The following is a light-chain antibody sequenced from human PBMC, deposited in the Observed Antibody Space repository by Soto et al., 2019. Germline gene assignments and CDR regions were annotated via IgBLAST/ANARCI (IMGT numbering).Light chain of an antibody. J-gene: IGLJ3*02. CDR1: SSHVGGYKY. Sequence: QSVLTPPASVSGSPGQSITISCTGTSSHVGGYKYVSWCQQPPGKGPNLIVYEVSYRPSGVSNRFSASKSGNTASLTISGLQAEDEADYYCSSYTSTNTLVFGGGTQLTVL. CDR3: SSYTSTNTLV. V-gene: IGLV2-14*01. CDR2: EVS.